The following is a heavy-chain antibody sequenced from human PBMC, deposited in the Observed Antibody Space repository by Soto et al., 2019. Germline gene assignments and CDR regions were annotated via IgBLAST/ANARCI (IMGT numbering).Heavy chain of an antibody. CDR1: GYAFTSYG. V-gene: IGHV1-18*01. CDR3: ARYFVEVTNIDY. CDR2: ISAYNGNT. J-gene: IGHJ4*02. Sequence: QVHLVQSGAEVKKPRAPVKVSCKASGYAFTSYGISWVLQAPGQGLEWMGWISAYNGNTNDAQKLQGSVTMTTDTSTSTAYMELRSLRSDDTAVYYCARYFVEVTNIDYWGQGTLVTVSS. D-gene: IGHD2-21*02.